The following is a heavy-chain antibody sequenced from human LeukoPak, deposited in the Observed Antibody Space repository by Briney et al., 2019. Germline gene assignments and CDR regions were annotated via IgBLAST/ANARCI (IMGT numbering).Heavy chain of an antibody. CDR3: STDSGRSYFYFDF. V-gene: IGHV1-24*01. CDR1: GYTFTRYA. Sequence: ASVKVSCKASGYTFTRYAMNWMRQAPGKGLEWVGGIRPETGEPIFAQKFRGRVTITEDTFTDTGYLELRGLTSEDTAVYYCSTDSGRSYFYFDFWGQGTLVTVSS. CDR2: IRPETGEP. J-gene: IGHJ4*02. D-gene: IGHD3-10*01.